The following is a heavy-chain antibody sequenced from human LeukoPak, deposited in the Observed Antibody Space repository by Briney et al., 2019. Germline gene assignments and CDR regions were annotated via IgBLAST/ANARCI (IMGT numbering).Heavy chain of an antibody. CDR3: LVGSSK. D-gene: IGHD2-15*01. Sequence: GGSLRLSCAASGFTFDDYAMHWVRQAPGKGLEWVSGISWNSGSIGYADSVKGRFTISRDNSKNTLYLQMNSLRAEDTAVYYCLVGSSKWGQGTPVTVSS. J-gene: IGHJ4*02. CDR1: GFTFDDYA. V-gene: IGHV3-9*01. CDR2: ISWNSGSI.